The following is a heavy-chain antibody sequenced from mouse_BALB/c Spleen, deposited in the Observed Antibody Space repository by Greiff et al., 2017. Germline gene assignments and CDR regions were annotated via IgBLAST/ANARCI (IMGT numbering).Heavy chain of an antibody. CDR3: ARHRPTRGAMDY. J-gene: IGHJ4*01. Sequence: EVKLQESGGGLVKPGGSLKLSCAASGFAFSSYDMSWVRQTPEKRLEWVAYISSGGGSTYYPDTVKGRFTISRDNAKNTLYLQMSSLKSEDTAMYYCARHRPTRGAMDYWGQGTSVTVSS. CDR2: ISSGGGST. V-gene: IGHV5-12-1*01. CDR1: GFAFSSYD.